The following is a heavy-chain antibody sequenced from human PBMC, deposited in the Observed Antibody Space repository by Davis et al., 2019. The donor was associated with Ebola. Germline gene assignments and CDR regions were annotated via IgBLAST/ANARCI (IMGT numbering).Heavy chain of an antibody. CDR1: GFNFSSYS. D-gene: IGHD1-20*01. V-gene: IGHV3-21*03. J-gene: IGHJ6*03. CDR3: TTDWITGPTPYYYYYYMDV. CDR2: ISSSSSYI. Sequence: GVLKISCAASGFNFSSYSMNWVRQAPGKGLEWVSSISSSSSYIYYADSVKGRFTISRDNSKNTLYLQMNSLRAEDTAVYYCTTDWITGPTPYYYYYYMDVWGKGTTVTVSS.